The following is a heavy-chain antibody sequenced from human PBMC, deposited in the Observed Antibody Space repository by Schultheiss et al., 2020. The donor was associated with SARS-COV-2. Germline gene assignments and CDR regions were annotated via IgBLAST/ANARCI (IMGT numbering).Heavy chain of an antibody. Sequence: SETLSLTCTVSGGSIRSGESYWSWIRQSPGKGLEWIGYIYYSGSTYYNPSLKSRVTISVDTSKNQFSLKLTSVTAADTAVYYCARRRSDGNWYLDTWGQGTLVTVSS. CDR3: ARRRSDGNWYLDT. J-gene: IGHJ4*02. CDR2: IYYSGST. CDR1: GGSIRSGESY. V-gene: IGHV4-30-4*01. D-gene: IGHD4-23*01.